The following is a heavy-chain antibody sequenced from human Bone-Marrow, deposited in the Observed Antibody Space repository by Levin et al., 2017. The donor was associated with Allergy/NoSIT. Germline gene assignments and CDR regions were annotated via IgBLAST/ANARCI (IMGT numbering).Heavy chain of an antibody. CDR1: GGSIGDYY. J-gene: IGHJ4*02. V-gene: IGHV4-59*08. CDR2: VYGSGST. D-gene: IGHD2/OR15-2a*01. CDR3: ARRNNIGYFDS. Sequence: SETLSLSCTVSGGSIGDYYWTWIRQPPGKGLEWIGFVYGSGSTNYHPSLKTRVTISVDTPKNQFSLRLISVTAADTAVYYCARRNNIGYFDSWGRGTLVTVSS.